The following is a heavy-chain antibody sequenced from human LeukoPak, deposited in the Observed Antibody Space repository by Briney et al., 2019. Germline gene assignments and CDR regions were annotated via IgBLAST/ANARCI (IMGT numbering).Heavy chain of an antibody. V-gene: IGHV4-39*01. CDR2: IYYSGST. D-gene: IGHD2-15*01. J-gene: IGHJ4*02. Sequence: PSETLSLTCTVSGGSISSSSYYWGWIRQPPGKGLEWIGSIYYSGSTYYNPSLKSRVTISVDTSKNQFSLKLSSVTAADTAVYYCARGCSGGSCYSDFLRNKGPAYWGQGTLVTVSS. CDR1: GGSISSSSYY. CDR3: ARGCSGGSCYSDFLRNKGPAY.